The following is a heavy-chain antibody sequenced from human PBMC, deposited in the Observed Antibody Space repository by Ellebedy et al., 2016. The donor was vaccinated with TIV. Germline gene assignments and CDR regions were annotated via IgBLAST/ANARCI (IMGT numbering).Heavy chain of an antibody. CDR2: IFTSGST. D-gene: IGHD1-14*01. CDR3: ARLRQSRDRSHWYFDL. J-gene: IGHJ2*01. CDR1: GGSISSYY. V-gene: IGHV4-4*07. Sequence: SETLSLXXTVSGGSISSYYWSWIRQPAGKGLEWIGHIFTSGSTNYNPSLKSRVTMSLDMSKNQFSLKLTSVTAADTAVYFCARLRQSRDRSHWYFDLWGRGTLVTVSS.